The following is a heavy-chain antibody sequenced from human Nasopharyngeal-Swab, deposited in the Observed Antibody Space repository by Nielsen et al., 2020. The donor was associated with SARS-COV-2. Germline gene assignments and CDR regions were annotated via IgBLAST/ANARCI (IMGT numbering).Heavy chain of an antibody. CDR2: INHSGST. D-gene: IGHD3-10*01. J-gene: IGHJ6*02. Sequence: SETLSLTCAVYGGSISGYYWSWSRQHPGTGLEWIGEINHSGSTNYNPSLKSRVTISVDTSKNQFSLKLSSVTAADTAVYYCARRPVLLWFGELTRGMDVWGQGTTVTVSS. CDR3: ARRPVLLWFGELTRGMDV. CDR1: GGSISGYY. V-gene: IGHV4-34*01.